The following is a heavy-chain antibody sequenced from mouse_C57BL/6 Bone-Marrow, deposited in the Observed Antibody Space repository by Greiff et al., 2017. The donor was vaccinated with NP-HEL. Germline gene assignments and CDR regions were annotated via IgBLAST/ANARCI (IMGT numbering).Heavy chain of an antibody. D-gene: IGHD1-1*01. CDR1: GYTFTDHT. CDR3: ARRIPHYYGSSFYFDY. CDR2: IYPRDGST. Sequence: VKLQESDAELVKPGASVKISCKVSGYTFTDHTIHWMKQRPEQGLEWIGYIYPRDGSTKYNEKFKGKATLTADKSSSTAYMQLNSLTSEDSAVYFCARRIPHYYGSSFYFDYWGQGTTLTVSS. J-gene: IGHJ2*01. V-gene: IGHV1-78*01.